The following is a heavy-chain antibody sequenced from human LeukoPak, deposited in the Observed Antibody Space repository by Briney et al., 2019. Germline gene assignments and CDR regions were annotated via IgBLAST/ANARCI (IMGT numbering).Heavy chain of an antibody. Sequence: PGGSLRLSCAASGFTFSSYGMHWVSQAPGKGLEWVAVISYDGSNKYYADSVKGRFTISRDNSKNTLYLQMNSLRAEDTAVYYCAKAAPTPSGSDYVPFFDYWGQGTLVTVSS. CDR2: ISYDGSNK. V-gene: IGHV3-30*18. CDR1: GFTFSSYG. J-gene: IGHJ4*02. CDR3: AKAAPTPSGSDYVPFFDY. D-gene: IGHD3-10*01.